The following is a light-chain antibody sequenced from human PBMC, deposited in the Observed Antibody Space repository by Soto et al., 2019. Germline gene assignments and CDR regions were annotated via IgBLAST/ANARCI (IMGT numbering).Light chain of an antibody. Sequence: EIVLTQSPATLSLSPGERATLSCRASQSVSSSYLAWYQQKPGQAPRLLIYGASSRATGIPDRFSGSGSGTDFTLTISRLEPEDFAVYYCQQYGSSRITFGQGTRLENK. CDR2: GAS. J-gene: IGKJ5*01. V-gene: IGKV3-20*01. CDR1: QSVSSSY. CDR3: QQYGSSRIT.